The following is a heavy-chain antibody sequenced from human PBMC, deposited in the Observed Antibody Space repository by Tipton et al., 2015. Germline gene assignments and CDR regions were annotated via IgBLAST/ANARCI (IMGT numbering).Heavy chain of an antibody. J-gene: IGHJ3*02. D-gene: IGHD2-15*01. CDR2: ISSGGST. Sequence: LSLTCNVSGGSISDYYWSWIRQAPGKGLEWIGYISSGGSTNYSPSLKSRVTMSIDTSKNQFSLRLNLVTAADTAFYYCARRERERENCSGGSCEAFDIWGQGTMVTVSS. CDR1: GGSISDYY. V-gene: IGHV4-59*01. CDR3: ARRERERENCSGGSCEAFDI.